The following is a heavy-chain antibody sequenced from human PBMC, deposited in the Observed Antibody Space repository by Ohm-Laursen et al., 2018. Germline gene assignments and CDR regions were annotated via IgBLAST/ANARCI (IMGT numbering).Heavy chain of an antibody. V-gene: IGHV3-33*01. CDR1: GFTFKNHG. CDR3: ARFTGSECCGTLDI. Sequence: SLRLSCAASGFTFKNHGMHWVRQAPGKGLEWVAFIWFDERDRNYIDSARGRFTISRDNFNNMLYLQMNSLRAEDTAVYYCARFTGSECCGTLDIWGQGTRVTVSS. CDR2: IWFDERDR. D-gene: IGHD2-15*01. J-gene: IGHJ3*02.